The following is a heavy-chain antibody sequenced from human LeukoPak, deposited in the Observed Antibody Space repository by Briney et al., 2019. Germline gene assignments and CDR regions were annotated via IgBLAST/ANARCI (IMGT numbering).Heavy chain of an antibody. J-gene: IGHJ4*02. CDR2: ISYDGSNK. CDR1: GFTFNSYG. Sequence: ETGGSLRLSCAASGFTFNSYGMHWVRQSPGKGLEWVAVISYDGSNKYYADSVKGRFTISRDNSKNTLYLQMNSLRAEDTAVYYCARDRAYYFGSGDVGYWGQGTLVTVSS. CDR3: ARDRAYYFGSGDVGY. V-gene: IGHV3-30*03. D-gene: IGHD3-10*01.